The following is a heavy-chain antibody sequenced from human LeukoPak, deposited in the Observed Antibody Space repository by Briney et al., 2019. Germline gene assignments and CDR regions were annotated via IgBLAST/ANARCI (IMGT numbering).Heavy chain of an antibody. CDR2: IKQDGSEK. V-gene: IGHV3-7*03. CDR1: GFTFSSYW. D-gene: IGHD3-3*01. J-gene: IGHJ4*02. Sequence: GGSLRLSCAASGFTFSSYWMSWVRQAPGKGLEWVANIKQDGSEKYYVDSVKGRFTISRDNAKNSLYLQMNSLRAEDTAVYYCAKDSYYDFWSAYSDWGQGTLVTVSS. CDR3: AKDSYYDFWSAYSD.